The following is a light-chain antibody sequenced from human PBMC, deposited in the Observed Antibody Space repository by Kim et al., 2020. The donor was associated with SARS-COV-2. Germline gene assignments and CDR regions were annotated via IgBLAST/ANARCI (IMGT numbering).Light chain of an antibody. V-gene: IGKV2-30*01. Sequence: PASISFSSSQSLVYSDGNIYLNWFHQRPGQSPRRLIYKVSNRDSGVPDRFSGSGSGTDFTLQISRVEAEDVGVYYCMQGTHWPFTFGPGTKVDIK. CDR1: QSLVYSDGNIY. CDR2: KVS. J-gene: IGKJ3*01. CDR3: MQGTHWPFT.